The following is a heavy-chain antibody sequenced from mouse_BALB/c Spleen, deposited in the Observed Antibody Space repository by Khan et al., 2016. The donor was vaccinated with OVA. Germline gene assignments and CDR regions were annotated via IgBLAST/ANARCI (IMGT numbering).Heavy chain of an antibody. CDR3: ARLGDWLAY. J-gene: IGHJ3*01. V-gene: IGHV1-80*01. Sequence: QVQLQQSGAELVRPGSSVKISCKASGYAFSSYWMNWVKQRPGQGLEWIGQIYPGDGNTHYNGNFKGKATLTADKSSSTAYMQLSSLTSEDSAVYFCARLGDWLAYWGQGTLVTVSA. D-gene: IGHD2-13*01. CDR2: IYPGDGNT. CDR1: GYAFSSYW.